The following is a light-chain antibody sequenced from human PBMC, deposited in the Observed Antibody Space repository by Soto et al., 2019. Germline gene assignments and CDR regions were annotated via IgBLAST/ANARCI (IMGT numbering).Light chain of an antibody. CDR2: WSS. V-gene: IGKV4-1*01. J-gene: IGKJ2*01. CDR3: QQDDSTPPT. Sequence: DIVMTQSPDSLAVSLGERATINCKSSQRVLYSSNNKNYLAWYQQRPGQPPKLLIYWSSTQESGVPDRFSGSGSGTDFTLTITSLQAEEVAVSYGQQDDSTPPTLGEGTKFE. CDR1: QRVLYSSNNKNY.